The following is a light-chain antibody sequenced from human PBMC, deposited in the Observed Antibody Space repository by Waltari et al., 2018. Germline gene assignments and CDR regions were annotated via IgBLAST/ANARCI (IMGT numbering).Light chain of an antibody. CDR3: SAYTGGSTLVV. Sequence: QSALTQPASVSGSPGQSITISCTGTPSDIGLYDYVSWYQQRPGKAPKLMIFDVTKRPSGVSNRCSGSKSGDTASLTISGLQAEDEADYYCSAYTGGSTLVVFGGGTKVIVL. CDR1: PSDIGLYDY. CDR2: DVT. V-gene: IGLV2-14*01. J-gene: IGLJ2*01.